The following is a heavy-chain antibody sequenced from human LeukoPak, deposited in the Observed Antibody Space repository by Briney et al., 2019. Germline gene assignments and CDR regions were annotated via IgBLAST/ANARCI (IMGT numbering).Heavy chain of an antibody. CDR2: ISSSSSYI. V-gene: IGHV3-21*01. CDR3: ARVPYGSLGYYYYYMDV. J-gene: IGHJ6*03. D-gene: IGHD3-10*01. CDR1: GFTFSSYS. Sequence: PGGSLRLSCAASGFTFSSYSMNWVRQAPGKGLEWVSSISSSSSYIYYADSVKGRFTISRDSSKNTLYLQMNSLRAEDTAVYYCARVPYGSLGYYYYYMDVWGKGTTVTISS.